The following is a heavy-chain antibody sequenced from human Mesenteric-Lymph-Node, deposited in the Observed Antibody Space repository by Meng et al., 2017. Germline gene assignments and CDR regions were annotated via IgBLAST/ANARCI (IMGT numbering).Heavy chain of an antibody. J-gene: IGHJ4*02. CDR1: GYTFTVYY. D-gene: IGHD4-11*01. CDR3: AKIGSNHQFDL. V-gene: IGHV1-2*06. Sequence: QVQLVQSGAEVQKPGASVKVSCKASGYTFTVYYMHWVQQAPGQGHEWVGRINPHTGGINYAKEFQGRVAMARDTSISTAYMELSRLRTDDTAVYYCAKIGSNHQFDLWGQGTLVTVSS. CDR2: INPHTGGI.